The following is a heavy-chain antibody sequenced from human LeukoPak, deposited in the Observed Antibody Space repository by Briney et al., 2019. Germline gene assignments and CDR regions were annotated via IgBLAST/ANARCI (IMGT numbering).Heavy chain of an antibody. CDR1: GYTFSDYY. CDR3: ASEVDSSGPIPDY. Sequence: GASVKVSCKASGYTFSDYYIHWVRQAPGQGLEWMGWINPNSGGTNYAQKFQGRVTMTRDTSISTAYMELSRLRSDDTAVYYCASEVDSSGPIPDYWGQGTLVTVSS. V-gene: IGHV1-2*02. CDR2: INPNSGGT. J-gene: IGHJ4*02. D-gene: IGHD3-22*01.